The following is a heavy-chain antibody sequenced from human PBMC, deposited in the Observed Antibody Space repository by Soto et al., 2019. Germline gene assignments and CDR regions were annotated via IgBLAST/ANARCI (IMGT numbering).Heavy chain of an antibody. CDR1: GYIFVNYG. CDR3: AMVDNYVTTAPQEV. J-gene: IGHJ6*02. Sequence: QVQLVQSGDEVRKPGSSVKVSCKASGYIFVNYGIAWVRQAPGQGLEWMGWISPYSGNTPYARKVKGRLTITTDTSTSTAYMYLGSLTSDDTGVYYCAMVDNYVTTAPQEVWGQGTTVTVSS. D-gene: IGHD3-16*01. CDR2: ISPYSGNT. V-gene: IGHV1-18*01.